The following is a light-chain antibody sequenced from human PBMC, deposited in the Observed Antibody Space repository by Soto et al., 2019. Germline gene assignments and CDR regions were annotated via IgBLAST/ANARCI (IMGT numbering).Light chain of an antibody. Sequence: EIVLTQSPGTLSLSPGERATLSCRASQSVSSSYFAWYQQKPGQAPRLLIYVASSRATGIPDRFSGSGSGKDFTLTISRLEPEDFAVYYCHQYGSAPYTFGQGSKLEIK. CDR2: VAS. CDR1: QSVSSSY. V-gene: IGKV3-20*01. J-gene: IGKJ2*01. CDR3: HQYGSAPYT.